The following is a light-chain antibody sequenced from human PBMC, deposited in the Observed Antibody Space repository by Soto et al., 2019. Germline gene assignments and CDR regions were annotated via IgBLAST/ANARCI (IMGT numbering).Light chain of an antibody. V-gene: IGLV7-46*01. J-gene: IGLJ2*01. CDR2: DTN. CDR3: LLSYRGVGV. Sequence: QAVVTQEPSLTVSPGGTVTLTCGSNTGAVTTGHYPYWFQQKPGQAPRTLIYDTNNKHSWTPARFSGSLLAGKAALTLSGAQPEDEADYYCLLSYRGVGVFGGGTKLTVL. CDR1: TGAVTTGHY.